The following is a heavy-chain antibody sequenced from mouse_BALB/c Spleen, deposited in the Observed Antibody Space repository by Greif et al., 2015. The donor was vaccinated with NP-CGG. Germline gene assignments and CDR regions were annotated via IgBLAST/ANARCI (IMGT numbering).Heavy chain of an antibody. V-gene: IGHV1-84*02. CDR1: GYTFTDYY. D-gene: IGHD4-1*01. Sequence: QVQLKQSGPELVKPGASVKISCKASGYTFTDYYINWVKQKPGQGLEWIGWIYPGSGNTKYNEKFKGKATLTADTSSSTAYMQLSSLTSEDTAVYFCARRTGTEAMDYWGQGTSVTVSS. J-gene: IGHJ4*01. CDR3: ARRTGTEAMDY. CDR2: IYPGSGNT.